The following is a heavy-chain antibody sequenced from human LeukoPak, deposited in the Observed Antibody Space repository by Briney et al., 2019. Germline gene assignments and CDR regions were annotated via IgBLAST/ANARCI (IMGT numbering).Heavy chain of an antibody. CDR1: GGSLSGYY. CDR3: ARERRVGYYFDS. V-gene: IGHV4-34*01. Sequence: SVTLSLTCAVYGGSLSGYYWVWIRQPPEKGLDWIGEINHSGSATYNPSLKSRFTISVDTSKNRLSLNLKSVTAADTAVYYCARERRVGYYFDSWGQGTLVTVSS. CDR2: INHSGSA. D-gene: IGHD2-8*01. J-gene: IGHJ4*02.